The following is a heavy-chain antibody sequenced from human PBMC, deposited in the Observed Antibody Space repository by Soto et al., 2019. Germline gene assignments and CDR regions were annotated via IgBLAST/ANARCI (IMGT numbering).Heavy chain of an antibody. Sequence: GGSLRLSCAASGFTFSSYAMSWVRQAPGKGLEWVSAISGSGGSTYYADSVKGRFTISRDNSKNTLYLQMNSLRAEDTAVYYCAKDSYVDIWSGYSPRNPDYYYYGMDVWGQGTTVTVSS. J-gene: IGHJ6*02. D-gene: IGHD3-3*01. V-gene: IGHV3-23*01. CDR1: GFTFSSYA. CDR3: AKDSYVDIWSGYSPRNPDYYYYGMDV. CDR2: ISGSGGST.